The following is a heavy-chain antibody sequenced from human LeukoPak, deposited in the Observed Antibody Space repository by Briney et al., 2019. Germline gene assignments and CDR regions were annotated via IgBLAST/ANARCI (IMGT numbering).Heavy chain of an antibody. J-gene: IGHJ6*02. CDR2: IHYSGTT. V-gene: IGHV4-30-4*01. Sequence: SQTLSLTCTVSGGSISSGGYYWSWIRQPPGKGLEWIGYIHYSGTTYYNPSLKSRVTISEDTSKNQFSLKLSSVTAADTAVYYCAREGGFCSSTSCQVYFYYGMDVWGRGTSVTVSS. D-gene: IGHD2-2*01. CDR1: GGSISSGGYY. CDR3: AREGGFCSSTSCQVYFYYGMDV.